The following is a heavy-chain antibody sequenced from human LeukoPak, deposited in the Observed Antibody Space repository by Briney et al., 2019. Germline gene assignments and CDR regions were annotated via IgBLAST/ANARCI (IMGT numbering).Heavy chain of an antibody. V-gene: IGHV3-15*01. Sequence: PGGSLRLSCRTSGFTFSSYAMSWVRQAPGKGLEWVGRIISISGGGTSDYPAPVKGRFTISRDDSKNTVYLQMNSLKTEDTAVYYCTTHRGEWVLDSWGQGTLVTVSS. J-gene: IGHJ4*02. CDR3: TTHRGEWVLDS. D-gene: IGHD3-16*01. CDR2: IISISGGGTS. CDR1: GFTFSSYA.